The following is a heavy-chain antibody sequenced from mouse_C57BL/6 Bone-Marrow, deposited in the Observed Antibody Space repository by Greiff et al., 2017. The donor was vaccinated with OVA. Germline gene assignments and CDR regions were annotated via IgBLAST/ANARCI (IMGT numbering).Heavy chain of an antibody. Sequence: QVQLQQPGAELVKPGASVKVSCKASGYTFTSYWMHWVKQRPGQGLEWIGRIHPSDSDTNYNQKFKGKATLTVDKYSSTAYMQLSSLTSEDSAVYYCAIDYGSSYWFAYWGQGTLVTVSA. D-gene: IGHD1-1*01. CDR1: GYTFTSYW. J-gene: IGHJ3*01. CDR3: AIDYGSSYWFAY. V-gene: IGHV1-74*01. CDR2: IHPSDSDT.